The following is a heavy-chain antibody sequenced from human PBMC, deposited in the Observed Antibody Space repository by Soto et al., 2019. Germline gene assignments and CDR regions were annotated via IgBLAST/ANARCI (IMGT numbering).Heavy chain of an antibody. Sequence: QVQLVQSGAEVQKPGASVKVSCKASGYTVTSYDINCVRQATGQGLEWMGWMNPNRGNTGYAQKFQGRVTMTRNTSISTAYMELSSLRSEATAVYDCERFLVVGATGCDWFDPWGQGTLVTVSS. CDR2: MNPNRGNT. V-gene: IGHV1-8*01. CDR3: ERFLVVGATGCDWFDP. J-gene: IGHJ5*02. D-gene: IGHD1-26*01. CDR1: GYTVTSYD.